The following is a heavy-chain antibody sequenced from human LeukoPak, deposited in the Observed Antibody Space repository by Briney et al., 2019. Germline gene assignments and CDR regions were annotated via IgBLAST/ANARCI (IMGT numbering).Heavy chain of an antibody. CDR2: IYHSGST. CDR3: ARGRDYYGSGSYYTS. D-gene: IGHD3-10*01. J-gene: IGHJ5*02. Sequence: SETLSLTCAVSGVSISSGGYSWSWLRQPPGKGLEWIGYIYHSGSTYYNPSLKSRVTISVDRSKNQFSLKLSSVTAADTAVYYCARGRDYYGSGSYYTSWGQGTLVTVSS. V-gene: IGHV4-30-2*01. CDR1: GVSISSGGYS.